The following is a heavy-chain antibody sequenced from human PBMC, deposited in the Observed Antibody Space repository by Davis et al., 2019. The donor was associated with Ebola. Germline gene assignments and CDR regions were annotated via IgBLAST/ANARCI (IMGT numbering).Heavy chain of an antibody. V-gene: IGHV4-61*09. J-gene: IGHJ2*01. CDR1: GASITSGYFS. CDR3: ARHRGYSSAAPWYFDL. Sequence: SETLSLTCNVSGASITSGYFSWSWVRQPAGKGLEWIGHIYTSGSTKYNSSLESRVTISLDTSKNQFSLRLNSVTAADTAVYYCARHRGYSSAAPWYFDLWGRGTLVTVSS. CDR2: IYTSGST. D-gene: IGHD6-25*01.